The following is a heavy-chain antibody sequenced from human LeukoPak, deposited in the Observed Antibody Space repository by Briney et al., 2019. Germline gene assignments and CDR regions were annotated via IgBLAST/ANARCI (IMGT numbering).Heavy chain of an antibody. CDR2: IYSGGST. CDR1: GFTVSSNY. D-gene: IGHD3-22*01. V-gene: IGHV3-66*01. CDR3: ARDMDSSGYYFDY. Sequence: GRSLRLSCAASGFTVSSNYMSWVRQAPGKGLEWVSVIYSGGSTYYADSVKGRFTISRDNSKNTLYLQMNSLRAEDTAVYYCARDMDSSGYYFDYWGQGTLVTVSS. J-gene: IGHJ4*02.